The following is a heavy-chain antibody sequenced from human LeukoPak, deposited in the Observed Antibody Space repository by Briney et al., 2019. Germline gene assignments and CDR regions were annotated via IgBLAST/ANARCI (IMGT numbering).Heavy chain of an antibody. CDR3: AKRGVVIRVILVGFHKAAYYFES. CDR1: GITLSNYG. J-gene: IGHJ4*02. CDR2: ISDSGGST. Sequence: PGGSLRLSCAVSGITLSNYGMSWVRQAPGKWLEWVAGISDSGGSTNYADSVKGRFTISRDNPKNTLYLQMNSLRAEDTAVYFCAKRGVVIRVILVGFHKAAYYFESWGQGALVTVSS. D-gene: IGHD3/OR15-3a*01. V-gene: IGHV3-23*01.